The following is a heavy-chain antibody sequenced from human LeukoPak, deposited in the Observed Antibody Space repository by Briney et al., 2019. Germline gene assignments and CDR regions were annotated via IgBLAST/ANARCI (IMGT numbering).Heavy chain of an antibody. V-gene: IGHV4-39*07. J-gene: IGHJ4*02. Sequence: SETLSLTCTVSGGSISSSSYYWGWIRQPPGKGLEWIGSIYYSGSTYYNPSLKSRVTISVDTSKNQFSLKLSSVTAADTAVYYCARRPSYYYGSGSYPGGDYWGQGTLVTVSS. CDR2: IYYSGST. CDR3: ARRPSYYYGSGSYPGGDY. D-gene: IGHD3-10*01. CDR1: GGSISSSSYY.